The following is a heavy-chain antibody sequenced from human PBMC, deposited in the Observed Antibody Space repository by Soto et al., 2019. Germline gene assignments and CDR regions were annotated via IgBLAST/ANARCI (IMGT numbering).Heavy chain of an antibody. J-gene: IGHJ4*02. V-gene: IGHV4-59*02. CDR1: GGSVSNSY. CDR3: ARGRSHEWELLVQYFDY. CDR2: VYYSRST. D-gene: IGHD1-26*01. Sequence: QVQLQESGPGLVKPSETLSLTCTVSGGSVSNSYWGWIRQPPGKGLEWVAYVYYSRSTNYNPSLGSRVTISVDKSKNQFSLKMTSVTGADTAVYYCARGRSHEWELLVQYFDYWGQGTLVTVSS.